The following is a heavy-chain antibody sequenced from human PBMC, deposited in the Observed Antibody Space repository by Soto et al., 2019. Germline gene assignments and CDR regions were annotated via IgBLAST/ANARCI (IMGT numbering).Heavy chain of an antibody. V-gene: IGHV3-30*18. CDR2: ISYAATNK. Sequence: QVQLVESGGGVVQPGRSLRLSCAASGFTFSSYGMHWVRQAPGKGLEWVAVISYAATNKYYADSVKGRFTISRDNSKNTMFLQMNSLGVEDTAVYYCAKGVFGSGWYGGGDYWGQGTQVTVSS. J-gene: IGHJ4*02. D-gene: IGHD6-19*01. CDR3: AKGVFGSGWYGGGDY. CDR1: GFTFSSYG.